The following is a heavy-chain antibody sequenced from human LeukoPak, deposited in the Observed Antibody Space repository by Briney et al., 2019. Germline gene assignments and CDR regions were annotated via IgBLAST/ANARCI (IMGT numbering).Heavy chain of an antibody. CDR1: GFTFSSYA. D-gene: IGHD6-6*01. J-gene: IGHJ4*02. Sequence: GGSLRLSCAASGFTFSSYAMNWVRQAPGKGLEWVSAISGSGGSTYYTDSVKGRFTISRDNSKNTLYLQMNSLRAEDTAIYYCAKMGGSIAARPNYFDYWGQGTLVTVSS. CDR3: AKMGGSIAARPNYFDY. CDR2: ISGSGGST. V-gene: IGHV3-23*01.